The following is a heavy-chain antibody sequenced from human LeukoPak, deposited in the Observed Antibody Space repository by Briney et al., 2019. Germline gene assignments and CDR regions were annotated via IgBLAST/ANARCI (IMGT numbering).Heavy chain of an antibody. D-gene: IGHD3-10*01. CDR2: IKQDGSEK. V-gene: IGHV3-7*01. Sequence: GGSLRLSCAASGFTFSSYWMSWVRQAPGKGLEWVANIKQDGSEKYYVDSVKGRFTISRDNAKNSLYLQMNSLRAEDTAVYYCARDLGLLWFGELSYGFGGYFDYWGQGTLVTVSS. CDR1: GFTFSSYW. J-gene: IGHJ4*02. CDR3: ARDLGLLWFGELSYGFGGYFDY.